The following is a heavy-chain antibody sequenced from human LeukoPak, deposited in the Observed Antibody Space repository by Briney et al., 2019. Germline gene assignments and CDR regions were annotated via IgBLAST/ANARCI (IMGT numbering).Heavy chain of an antibody. CDR1: GFTFSKYA. J-gene: IGHJ4*02. V-gene: IGHV3-23*01. CDR3: AKDMVVGATHYFDY. D-gene: IGHD1-26*01. Sequence: GGSLRLSCAASGFTFSKYAMSCVRQAPGKGLDWVATISGSGGSTYCADSVKGRFTISRDTSKNTLYLQINSLRAEDTAIYFCAKDMVVGATHYFDYWGQGTLVTVSS. CDR2: ISGSGGST.